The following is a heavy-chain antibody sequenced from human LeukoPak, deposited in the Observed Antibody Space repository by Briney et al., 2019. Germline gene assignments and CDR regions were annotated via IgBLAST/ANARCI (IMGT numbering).Heavy chain of an antibody. CDR2: INPGGGST. D-gene: IGHD3-22*01. CDR1: GYTFTSYY. Sequence: ASVKVSCKASGYTFTSYYMHWVRQAPGQGLEWMGIINPGGGSTSYAQKFQGRVTMTRDTSTSTVYMELSSLRSEDTAVYYCARDFYNYDSSGYYALPGGYWGQGTLVTVSS. J-gene: IGHJ4*02. CDR3: ARDFYNYDSSGYYALPGGY. V-gene: IGHV1-46*03.